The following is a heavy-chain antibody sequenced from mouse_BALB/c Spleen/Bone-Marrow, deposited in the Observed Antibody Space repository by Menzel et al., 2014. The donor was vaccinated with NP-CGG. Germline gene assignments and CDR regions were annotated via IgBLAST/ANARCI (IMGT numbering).Heavy chain of an antibody. CDR1: GFTFSSFG. CDR3: ARSSYGYDRQAYFFDY. V-gene: IGHV5-17*02. J-gene: IGHJ2*01. D-gene: IGHD2-2*01. CDR2: ISSGSSTI. Sequence: EVKVVESGGGLVQPGGSRKLSCAASGFTFSSFGMHWVRQAPEKGLEWVAYISSGSSTIYYADTVKGRFTISRDNPKNTLFLQMTSLRSEDTAMYYCARSSYGYDRQAYFFDYWGQGTILTVSS.